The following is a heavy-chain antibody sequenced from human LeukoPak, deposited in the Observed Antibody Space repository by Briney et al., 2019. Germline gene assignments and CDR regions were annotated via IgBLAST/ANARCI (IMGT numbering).Heavy chain of an antibody. CDR3: ARDSDYDFWSGYYPTGTYGMDV. Sequence: PSETLSLTCTVSGGSISSGGYYWSWIRQHPGKGLEWIGYIYYSGSTYYNPSLKSRVTMSVDTSKNQFSLKLSSVTAADTAVYYCARDSDYDFWSGYYPTGTYGMDVWGQGTTVTVSS. D-gene: IGHD3-3*01. V-gene: IGHV4-31*03. CDR1: GGSISSGGYY. J-gene: IGHJ6*02. CDR2: IYYSGST.